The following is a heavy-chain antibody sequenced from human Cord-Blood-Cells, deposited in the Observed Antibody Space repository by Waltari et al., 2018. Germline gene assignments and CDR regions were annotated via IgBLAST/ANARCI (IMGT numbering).Heavy chain of an antibody. CDR2: IIPILGIA. Sequence: QVQLVQSGAEVKKPGSSVKVSCKASGGTFSSYAISWVRQAPGQGLEWMGRIIPILGIANYAQKCQGRVTITADKSTSTAYMELSSLRSEDTAVYYCAREGDIVVVPAGVGYYYYMDVWGKGTTVTVSS. J-gene: IGHJ6*03. CDR3: AREGDIVVVPAGVGYYYYMDV. V-gene: IGHV1-69*09. CDR1: GGTFSSYA. D-gene: IGHD2-2*01.